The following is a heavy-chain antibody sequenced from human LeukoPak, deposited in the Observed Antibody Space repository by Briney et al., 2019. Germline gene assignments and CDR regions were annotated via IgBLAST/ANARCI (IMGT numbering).Heavy chain of an antibody. Sequence: ASVKVSCKASGYTFTTYHIHWVRQAPGQGLEWMGIINPSGGNTNYAQKFQGRVTMTTDTSTTTMYMELSSLRSEDMAVYYCARADSADYYDSGGSTDYWGQGTLVTVSS. CDR3: ARADSADYYDSGGSTDY. CDR1: GYTFTTYH. J-gene: IGHJ4*02. CDR2: INPSGGNT. V-gene: IGHV1-46*01. D-gene: IGHD3-22*01.